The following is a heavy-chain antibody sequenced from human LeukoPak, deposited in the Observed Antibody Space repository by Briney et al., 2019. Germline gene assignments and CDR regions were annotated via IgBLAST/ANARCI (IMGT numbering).Heavy chain of an antibody. J-gene: IGHJ6*02. Sequence: GGSLRLSCAASGFTFDDYAMHGVRQAPGKGLEWVSLISGDASSTYYADSVKGRFTISRDNSKNSLSLQMNSLRSEDTALYYCAKDIKVHYDFWSGYYRDYYHGLDVWGQGTTVTVSS. CDR2: ISGDASST. D-gene: IGHD3-3*01. V-gene: IGHV3-43*02. CDR1: GFTFDDYA. CDR3: AKDIKVHYDFWSGYYRDYYHGLDV.